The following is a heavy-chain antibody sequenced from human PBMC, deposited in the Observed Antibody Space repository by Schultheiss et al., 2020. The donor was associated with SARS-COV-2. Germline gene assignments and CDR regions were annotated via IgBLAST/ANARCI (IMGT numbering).Heavy chain of an antibody. J-gene: IGHJ4*02. Sequence: GGSLRLSCAACGFTFSSYDMHWVRQAPGKGLEWVSAISGSGGSTYYADSVKGRFTISRDNSKNTLYLQMNSLRAEDTAVYYCARGGQGPNPDGYWGQGTLVTVSS. CDR1: GFTFSSYD. V-gene: IGHV3-23*01. CDR3: ARGGQGPNPDGY. CDR2: ISGSGGST.